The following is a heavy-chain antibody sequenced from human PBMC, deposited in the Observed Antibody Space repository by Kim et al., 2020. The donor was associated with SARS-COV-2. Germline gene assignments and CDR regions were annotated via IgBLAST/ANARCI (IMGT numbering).Heavy chain of an antibody. V-gene: IGHV3-23*01. CDR3: AKTSSGWFFDY. D-gene: IGHD2-15*01. J-gene: IGHJ4*02. CDR1: GFTFNSYA. CDR2: IRYNGDRT. Sequence: GGSLRLSFAASGFTFNSYAMTWVRQAPGKGLEWVSIIRYNGDRTFYADSVKGRFTISRDNSKNMLYLQMNSLRAEDTAVYYCAKTSSGWFFDYWGQGTLVTVSS.